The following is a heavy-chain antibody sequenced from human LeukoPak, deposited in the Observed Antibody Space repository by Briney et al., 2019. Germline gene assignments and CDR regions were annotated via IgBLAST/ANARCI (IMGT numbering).Heavy chain of an antibody. V-gene: IGHV4-39*01. CDR3: ARRYYGDYSFDY. J-gene: IGHJ4*02. CDR1: GGSISSSSYY. Sequence: PSETLSLTCTVSGGSISSSSYYWGWIRQPPGKGLEWIGSIYYSGSTYYNPPLKSRITISVDTSKNQFSLKLSSVTAADTAVYYCARRYYGDYSFDYWGQGTLVTVSS. D-gene: IGHD4-17*01. CDR2: IYYSGST.